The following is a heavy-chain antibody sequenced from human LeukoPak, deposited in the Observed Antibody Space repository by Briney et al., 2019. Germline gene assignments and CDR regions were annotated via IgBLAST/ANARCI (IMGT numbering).Heavy chain of an antibody. V-gene: IGHV3-23*01. CDR3: AKDSYYDSSGTFDY. CDR1: GFTFSSYA. J-gene: IGHJ4*02. Sequence: GGSLRLSCAASGFTFSSYAMSWVRQAPGKGLEWVSAISGSGGSTYYADSVKGRFTISRDNSKNTLYPQMNSLRAEDTAVYYCAKDSYYDSSGTFDYWGQGTLVTVSS. D-gene: IGHD3-22*01. CDR2: ISGSGGST.